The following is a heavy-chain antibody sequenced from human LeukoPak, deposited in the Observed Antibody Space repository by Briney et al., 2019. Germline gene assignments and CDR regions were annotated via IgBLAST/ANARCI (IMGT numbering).Heavy chain of an antibody. V-gene: IGHV4-30-2*01. J-gene: IGHJ4*02. CDR3: ARGGGFYGSGTTHFDY. CDR1: GGSISSGTYS. CDR2: IFHNGNT. D-gene: IGHD3-10*01. Sequence: SQTLSLTCAVSGGSISSGTYSWSWIRQPPGKGLEWIGYIFHNGNTHYNPSLKSRVTVSIDKSKNQFSLGLSSVTAADTAVYFCARGGGFYGSGTTHFDYWGQGTLVTVSS.